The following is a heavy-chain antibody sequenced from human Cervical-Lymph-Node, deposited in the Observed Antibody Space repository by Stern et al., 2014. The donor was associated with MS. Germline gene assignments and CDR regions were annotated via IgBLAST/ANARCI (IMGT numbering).Heavy chain of an antibody. J-gene: IGHJ1*01. V-gene: IGHV3-9*01. CDR2: ISWNSARI. CDR1: GFTFEESA. CDR3: VKDWDYGINFPYFQY. D-gene: IGHD4/OR15-4a*01. Sequence: EVQLVQSGGALVQPGRSLRLSCAASGFTFEESAMHWVRQIPGKGLEWVSGISWNSARIDYADSVKGRFTISRDNAKNSLFLQMNSLRPEDTALYYCVKDWDYGINFPYFQYWGQGTLVTVSS.